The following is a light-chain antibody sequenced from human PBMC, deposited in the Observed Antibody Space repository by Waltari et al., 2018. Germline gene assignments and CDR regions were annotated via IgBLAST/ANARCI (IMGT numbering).Light chain of an antibody. CDR1: QSISSN. Sequence: IILTQSPATLSVSPGGTATLSCGASQSISSNLAWYQQKPGQTPRLLMYGASTRASGVPGRFSGSGSGTEFTLTISSLQSEDFAVYYCQQYNNWPPLTFGGGTKVEI. J-gene: IGKJ4*01. CDR3: QQYNNWPPLT. CDR2: GAS. V-gene: IGKV3-15*01.